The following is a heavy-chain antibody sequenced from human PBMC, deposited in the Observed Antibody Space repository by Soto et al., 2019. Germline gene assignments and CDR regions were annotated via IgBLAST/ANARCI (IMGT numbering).Heavy chain of an antibody. J-gene: IGHJ4*02. CDR3: ARVKWFGESGFDY. CDR2: IYYTGYT. CDR1: GGSISSYF. V-gene: IGHV4-59*01. D-gene: IGHD3-10*01. Sequence: SETLSLTCTVSGGSISSYFWSWIRQPPGKGLEWIGYIYYTGYTNYNPSLKSRVTISVDTSKNQFSLNVSSVTAADTAVYYCARVKWFGESGFDYWGQGTLVT.